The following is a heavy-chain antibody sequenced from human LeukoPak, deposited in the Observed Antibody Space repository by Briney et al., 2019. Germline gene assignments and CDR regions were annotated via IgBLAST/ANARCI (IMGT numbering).Heavy chain of an antibody. J-gene: IGHJ6*02. CDR2: ISGSGGST. V-gene: IGHV3-23*01. Sequence: GGSLRLSCAASGFTFSNYAMSWVRQAPGKGLEWVSAISGSGGSTYYADSVKGRFTISRDNSKNTLYLQMNSLRAEDTAVYYCAKDQGCSGGSCYYYYYGMDVWGQGTTVTVSS. CDR1: GFTFSNYA. CDR3: AKDQGCSGGSCYYYYYGMDV. D-gene: IGHD2-15*01.